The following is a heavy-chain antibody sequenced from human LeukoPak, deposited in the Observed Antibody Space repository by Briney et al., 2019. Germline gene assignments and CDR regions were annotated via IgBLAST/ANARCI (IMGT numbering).Heavy chain of an antibody. CDR3: ARSSKGYDFWSGSDSSNFDY. Sequence: PGGSLRLSCAASGFTFSSYEMNWVRQAPGKGLEWVSYISSSGSTIYYADSLKGRFTISRDNAKNSLYLQMNSLRAEDTAVYYCARSSKGYDFWSGSDSSNFDYWGQGTLVTVSS. J-gene: IGHJ4*02. CDR1: GFTFSSYE. D-gene: IGHD3-3*01. V-gene: IGHV3-48*03. CDR2: ISSSGSTI.